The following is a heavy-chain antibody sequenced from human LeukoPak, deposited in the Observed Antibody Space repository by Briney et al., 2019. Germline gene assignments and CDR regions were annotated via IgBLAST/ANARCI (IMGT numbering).Heavy chain of an antibody. V-gene: IGHV4-59*01. D-gene: IGHD2-21*02. CDR3: ARVVRGVVTSNWFDP. CDR2: VASSGTS. J-gene: IGHJ5*02. CDR1: GASLNTYY. Sequence: SETLSLTCTVSGASLNTYYWTWIRQPPGKELEWLGFVASSGTSNYNPSLKSRVSISIDTSKNQFSLALTSVTPADTAVYYCARVVRGVVTSNWFDPWGQGTLVSVSS.